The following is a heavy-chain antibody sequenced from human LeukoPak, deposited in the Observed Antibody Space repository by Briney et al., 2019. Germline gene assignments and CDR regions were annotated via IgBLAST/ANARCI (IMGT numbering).Heavy chain of an antibody. CDR2: INPSGGST. Sequence: ASVKVSCKASGYTFTSYYMHWVRQAPGQGLEWMGIINPSGGSTSYAQKFQGRVTMIRDTSTSTVYMELSSLRSEDTAVYYCAREGDSSGYGTYYFDYWGQGTLVTVSS. D-gene: IGHD3-22*01. CDR1: GYTFTSYY. CDR3: AREGDSSGYGTYYFDY. J-gene: IGHJ4*02. V-gene: IGHV1-46*01.